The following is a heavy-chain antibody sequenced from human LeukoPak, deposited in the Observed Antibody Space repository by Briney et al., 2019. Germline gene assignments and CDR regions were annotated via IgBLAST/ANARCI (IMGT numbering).Heavy chain of an antibody. CDR1: GGSFSGYY. CDR3: ARDRLDGQGFYYGMDV. Sequence: PSKTLSLTCAVYGGSFSGYYWTWIRQPPGKGLEWIGEINHSGSTNYNPSLESRVTMSVDTSKNHFSLKLRSVTAADTAVYYCARDRLDGQGFYYGMDVWGQGTTVTVSS. V-gene: IGHV4-34*01. CDR2: INHSGST. J-gene: IGHJ6*02. D-gene: IGHD5-24*01.